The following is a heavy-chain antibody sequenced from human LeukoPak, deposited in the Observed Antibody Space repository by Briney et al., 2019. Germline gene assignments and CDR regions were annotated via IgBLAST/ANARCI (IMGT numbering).Heavy chain of an antibody. CDR1: GGSFSGYY. V-gene: IGHV4-34*01. CDR2: INHSGST. CDR3: ARGVGATAY. D-gene: IGHD1-26*01. Sequence: SETLSLTCAVYGGSFSGYYWSWIRQPPGKGLEWIGEINHSGSTNYNPSLKSRVTISVDTSKNQFSLKPSSVTAADTAVYYCARGVGATAYWGQGTLVTVSS. J-gene: IGHJ4*02.